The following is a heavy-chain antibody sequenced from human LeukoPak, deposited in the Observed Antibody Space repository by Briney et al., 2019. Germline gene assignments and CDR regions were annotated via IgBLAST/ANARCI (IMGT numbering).Heavy chain of an antibody. CDR3: ASERNFKVRGVIKSYYYYYYMDV. CDR1: GASLSGYQ. J-gene: IGHJ6*03. V-gene: IGHV4-34*01. Sequence: PSETLSLTCAVYGASLSGYQWSWIRQPPGKGLEWIGEIKAGGGTSYNPSLKSRVSISADTSKNQFSLSLSYVTAADTAIYYCASERNFKVRGVIKSYYYYYYMDVWGKGTPVTVSS. D-gene: IGHD3-10*01. CDR2: IKAGGGT.